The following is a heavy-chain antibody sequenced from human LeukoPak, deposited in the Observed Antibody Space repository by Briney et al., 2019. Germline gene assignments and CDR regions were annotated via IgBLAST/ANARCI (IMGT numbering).Heavy chain of an antibody. CDR2: IWYDGSNK. CDR3: AKDGVKSGSYSDY. V-gene: IGHV3-33*06. D-gene: IGHD1-26*01. J-gene: IGHJ4*02. Sequence: GGSLRLSCAASGFTFSSYGMHWVRQAPGKGLERVAVIWYDGSNKYYADSVKGRFTISRDNSKNTLYLQMNSLRAEDTAVYYCAKDGVKSGSYSDYWGQGTLVTVSS. CDR1: GFTFSSYG.